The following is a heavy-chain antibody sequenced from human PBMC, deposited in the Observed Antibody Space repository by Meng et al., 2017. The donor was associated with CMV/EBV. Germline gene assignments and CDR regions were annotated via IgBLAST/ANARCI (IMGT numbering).Heavy chain of an antibody. CDR2: IKQDGGDI. J-gene: IGHJ6*02. CDR1: GFSFSSYW. CDR3: ARVLQVVVAATKGGMDV. V-gene: IGHV3-7*01. D-gene: IGHD2-15*01. Sequence: LSLPCAASGFSFSSYWMTWVRQAPGKGLEWVAHIKQDGGDIYNADSVKGRFTISRDNSKNTLYLQMNSLRAEDTAVYYCARVLQVVVAATKGGMDVWGQGTTVTVSS.